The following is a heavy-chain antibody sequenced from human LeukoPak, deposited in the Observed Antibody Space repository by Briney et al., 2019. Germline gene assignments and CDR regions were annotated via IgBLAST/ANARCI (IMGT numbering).Heavy chain of an antibody. CDR1: GGSFSGYY. J-gene: IGHJ5*02. CDR2: INHSGST. Sequence: SETLSLTCAVYGGSFSGYYWSWIRQPPGKGLEWIGEINHSGSTNYNPSLRSRVTISVDTSKNQFSLKLSSVTAADTAVYYCARGGPYCSSTSCYPSNWFDPWGQGTLVTVSS. D-gene: IGHD2-2*01. CDR3: ARGGPYCSSTSCYPSNWFDP. V-gene: IGHV4-34*01.